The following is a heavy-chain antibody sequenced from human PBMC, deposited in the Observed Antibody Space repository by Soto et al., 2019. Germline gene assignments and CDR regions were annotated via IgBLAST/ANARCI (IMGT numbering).Heavy chain of an antibody. CDR2: IYYSGST. CDR3: ARPRGTYGMDV. CDR1: GGSISSGGYY. Sequence: SETLSLTCTVSGGSISSGGYYWSWIRQHQGKGLEWIGYIYYSGSTYYNPSLKSRVTISVDTSKNQFSLKLSSGTAADTAVYYCARPRGTYGMDVWGQGTTVTVSS. J-gene: IGHJ6*02. V-gene: IGHV4-31*03.